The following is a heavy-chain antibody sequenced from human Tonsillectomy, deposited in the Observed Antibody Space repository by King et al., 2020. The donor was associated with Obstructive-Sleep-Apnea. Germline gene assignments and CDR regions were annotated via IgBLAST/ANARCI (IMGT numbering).Heavy chain of an antibody. J-gene: IGHJ4*02. CDR3: AKAIQLVTATAALGY. CDR1: GFTFDHYA. D-gene: IGHD2-15*01. Sequence: VQLVESGGGLVQPGRSLRLSCAASGFTFDHYAMHWVRQAPGKGLEWVSGITWNSGTIGYADSVKGRFIISRDNAKNSLYLQMNSLRAEDTALYDFAKAIQLVTATAALGYWGKGTLVTVSS. CDR2: ITWNSGTI. V-gene: IGHV3-9*01.